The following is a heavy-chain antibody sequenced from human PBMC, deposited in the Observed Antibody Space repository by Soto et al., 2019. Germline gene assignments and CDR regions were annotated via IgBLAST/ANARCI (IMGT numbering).Heavy chain of an antibody. V-gene: IGHV3-7*03. CDR1: GFTFSSYW. CDR3: ARYPNPTVAGLPFDL. D-gene: IGHD6-19*01. CDR2: TRQDGGQE. J-gene: IGHJ4*02. Sequence: GGSLRLSCAASGFTFSSYWMSWVRQAPGKGLEWVAHTRQDGGQEYYVDSVKGRFTISRDDAKNSLYLQMNSLRVEDTAVYYCARYPNPTVAGLPFDLWGQGTLVTVSS.